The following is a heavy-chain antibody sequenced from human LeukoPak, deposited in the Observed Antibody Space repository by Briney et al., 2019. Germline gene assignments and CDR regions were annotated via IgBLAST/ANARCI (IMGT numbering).Heavy chain of an antibody. CDR3: ARDQEGFDY. CDR2: IYPRDGST. V-gene: IGHV1-46*01. J-gene: IGHJ4*02. CDR1: GYIFTSNY. Sequence: ASVKVSCKASGYIFTSNYIHWVRQAPRHGLEWMGMIYPRDGSTSYAQRFQDRVTVTRDTSTSTVHMELSGLRSEDTAVYYCARDQEGFDYWGQGTQVTVSS.